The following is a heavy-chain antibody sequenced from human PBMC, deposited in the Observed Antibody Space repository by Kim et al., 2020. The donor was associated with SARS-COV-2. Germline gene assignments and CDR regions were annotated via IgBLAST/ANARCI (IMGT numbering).Heavy chain of an antibody. V-gene: IGHV3-23*01. CDR1: GLTFSTYA. J-gene: IGHJ1*01. CDR2: ILVRGTR. CDR3: ANGYSGRERFQY. D-gene: IGHD5-12*01. Sequence: GGSLRLSFAATGLTFSTYALRGVRQAAGKGLGWVGSILVRGTRYSVDSVKGRFTISRDNAKNTVYLQLNSLRADDTAVYYCANGYSGRERFQYWGQGTVVAVSS.